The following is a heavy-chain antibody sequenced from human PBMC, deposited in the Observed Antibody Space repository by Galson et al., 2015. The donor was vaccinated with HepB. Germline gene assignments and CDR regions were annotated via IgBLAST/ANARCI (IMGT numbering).Heavy chain of an antibody. V-gene: IGHV4-59*08. CDR1: GGSISTYY. J-gene: IGHJ4*02. CDR3: AITAVSSTRDY. CDR2: IDFSGST. Sequence: LSLTCTVSGGSISTYYWSWIRQPPGEGLEWIGYIDFSGSTNYNPSLKSRVTISVDTSKNQFSLKLSSVTAADTAVYYCAITAVSSTRDYWGQGTLVTVSS. D-gene: IGHD6-19*01.